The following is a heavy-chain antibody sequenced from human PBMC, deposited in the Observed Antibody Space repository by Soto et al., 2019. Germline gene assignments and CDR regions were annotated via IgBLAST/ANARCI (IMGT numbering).Heavy chain of an antibody. CDR3: ARDAPIAARPKTRSAFDI. CDR2: INPSGGST. D-gene: IGHD6-6*01. V-gene: IGHV1-46*03. CDR1: GYTFTSYD. J-gene: IGHJ3*02. Sequence: ASVKVACKASGYTFTSYDMHWVRQAPGQGLEWMGIINPSGGSTSYAQKFQGRVTMTRDTSTSTVYMELSSLRSEDTAVYYCARDAPIAARPKTRSAFDIWGQGTMVTVS.